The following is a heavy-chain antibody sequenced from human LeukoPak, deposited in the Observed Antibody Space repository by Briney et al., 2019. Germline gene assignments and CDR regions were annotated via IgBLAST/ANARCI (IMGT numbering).Heavy chain of an antibody. Sequence: SGPGLVKPSQALSLTCAISGDSVSSNSAAWNWIRQSPSRGLEWLGRTYYRSKWYNDYAVSVKSRITINPDTSENQFSLQLNSVTPEDTAAYYCAREAVVLLWFGELSLTDAFDIWGQGTMVTVSS. CDR3: AREAVVLLWFGELSLTDAFDI. CDR2: TYYRSKWYN. J-gene: IGHJ3*02. CDR1: GDSVSSNSAA. D-gene: IGHD3-10*01. V-gene: IGHV6-1*01.